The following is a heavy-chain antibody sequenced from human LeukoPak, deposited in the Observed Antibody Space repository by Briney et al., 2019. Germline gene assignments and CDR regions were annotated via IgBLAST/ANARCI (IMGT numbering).Heavy chain of an antibody. J-gene: IGHJ6*03. V-gene: IGHV4-38-2*02. Sequence: SETLSLTCTVSGYSISSGYYWGWIRQPPGKGLEWIGSISHGGNTYYNPSLKSRVTIAVDTSKNQFSLKLSSVTAAGTAVYFCARVHLYYYYYYMDVWGKGTTVTVSS. CDR2: ISHGGNT. CDR1: GYSISSGYY. CDR3: ARVHLYYYYYYMDV.